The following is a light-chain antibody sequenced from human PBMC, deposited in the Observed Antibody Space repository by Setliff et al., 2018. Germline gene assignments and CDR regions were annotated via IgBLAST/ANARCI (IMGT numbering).Light chain of an antibody. Sequence: QSVLAQPPSTSGTPGQRVTISCSGSSSNIGGNTVNWYQQPPGTAPRLLIFSNNDRPSGVSNRFTGSKSGTSASLTISGLQSEDEGDYYCAAWDDSLTGSYVFGTGTKGTVL. CDR2: SNN. CDR3: AAWDDSLTGSYV. CDR1: SSNIGGNT. J-gene: IGLJ1*01. V-gene: IGLV1-44*01.